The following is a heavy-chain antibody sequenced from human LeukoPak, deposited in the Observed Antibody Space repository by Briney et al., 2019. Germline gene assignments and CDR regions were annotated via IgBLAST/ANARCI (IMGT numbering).Heavy chain of an antibody. D-gene: IGHD1-26*01. J-gene: IGHJ4*02. CDR3: AKGYVSGSYYYLFDY. Sequence: PGRSLRLSCAASGFTFDDYAMHWVRQAPGKGLEWVSGISWNSGSIGYADSVKGRFTISRDNAKNSLYLQMNGLRAEDMALYYCAKGYVSGSYYYLFDYWGQGTLVTVSS. CDR1: GFTFDDYA. CDR2: ISWNSGSI. V-gene: IGHV3-9*03.